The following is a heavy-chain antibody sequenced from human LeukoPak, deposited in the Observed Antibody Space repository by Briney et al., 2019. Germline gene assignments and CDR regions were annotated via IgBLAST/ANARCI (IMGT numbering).Heavy chain of an antibody. V-gene: IGHV6-1*01. J-gene: IGHJ4*02. CDR3: ARDPVGGSTIFDS. CDR2: TYFSSKWYY. Sequence: SQTLSLTCAISGDSVSSDSAAWNWIRQSPSRGLEWLARTYFSSKWYYDYALAVKGRININPDTSKNQFSLQLKSVTPEDTAVYFCARDPVGGSTIFDSWGQGTLVTVSS. D-gene: IGHD1-26*01. CDR1: GDSVSSDSAA.